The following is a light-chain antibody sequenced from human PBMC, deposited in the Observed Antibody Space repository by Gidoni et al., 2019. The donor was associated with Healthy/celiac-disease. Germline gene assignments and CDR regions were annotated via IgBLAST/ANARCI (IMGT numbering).Light chain of an antibody. J-gene: IGKJ1*01. CDR3: QQSNSWQA. CDR2: AAS. V-gene: IGKV1-39*01. CDR1: QSISRY. Sequence: DIQMTQSPSSLSASVGDRVTITGRASQSISRYVNWYQQNAGKAHKLLIYAASSVKSGVPSRFSGSGAGTDFTITISSLQDEDFATYYCQQSNSWQAFGQGTKVEIK.